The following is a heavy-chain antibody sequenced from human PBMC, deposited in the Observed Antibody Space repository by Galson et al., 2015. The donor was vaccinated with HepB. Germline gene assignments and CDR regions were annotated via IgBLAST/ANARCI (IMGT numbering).Heavy chain of an antibody. D-gene: IGHD3-10*01. Sequence: SLRLSCAASGFIVDGSGMSWVRQAPGKGLEWVSGISASGGKTYYADSLKGRFTMSRDNSQNPVYLQMNSLRVDDSALYYCTRDSGWESAYWGQGTLVTVSS. CDR3: TRDSGWESAY. J-gene: IGHJ4*02. CDR1: GFIVDGSG. V-gene: IGHV3-23*01. CDR2: ISASGGKT.